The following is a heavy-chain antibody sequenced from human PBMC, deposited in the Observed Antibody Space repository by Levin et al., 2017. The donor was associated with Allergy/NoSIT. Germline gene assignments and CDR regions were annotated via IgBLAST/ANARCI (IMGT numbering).Heavy chain of an antibody. CDR3: ARDRGSSSGGLDY. D-gene: IGHD6-6*01. J-gene: IGHJ4*02. CDR2: INPNSGGT. V-gene: IGHV1-2*06. Sequence: ASVKVSCKASGYTFTGYYMHWVRQAPGQGLEWMGRINPNSGGTNYAQKFQGRVTMTRDTSISTAYMELSRLRSDDTAVYYCARDRGSSSGGLDYWGQGTLVTVSS. CDR1: GYTFTGYY.